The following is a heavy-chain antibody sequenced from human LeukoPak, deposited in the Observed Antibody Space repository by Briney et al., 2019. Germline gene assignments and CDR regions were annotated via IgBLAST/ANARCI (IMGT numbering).Heavy chain of an antibody. CDR1: GFTFSNYG. CDR3: ARDYCTTTSCLDY. CDR2: IWYDGSKK. J-gene: IGHJ4*02. V-gene: IGHV3-33*01. D-gene: IGHD2-2*01. Sequence: GGSRRLSCAASGFTFSNYGMHWVRQAPGKGLEWVAVIWYDGSKKYYADSVKGRFTITRDDSKNTLYLQMNSLRGDDTAFYYCARDYCTTTSCLDYWGQGTLVTVSS.